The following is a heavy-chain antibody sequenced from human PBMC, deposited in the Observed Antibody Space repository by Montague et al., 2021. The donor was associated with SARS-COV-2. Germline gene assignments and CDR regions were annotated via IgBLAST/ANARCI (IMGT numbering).Heavy chain of an antibody. CDR1: GGSISSSSYY. D-gene: IGHD2-15*01. CDR3: ARLEAGDCSGGSCYSSWFDP. J-gene: IGHJ5*02. V-gene: IGHV4-39*01. Sequence: SETLSLTCTVSGGSISSSSYYWGWIRQPPEKGLEWIGSIYYSGSTYYNPSLKSRVTISVDTSKNQFSLKLSSVTAADTAVYYCARLEAGDCSGGSCYSSWFDPWGQGTLVTVSS. CDR2: IYYSGST.